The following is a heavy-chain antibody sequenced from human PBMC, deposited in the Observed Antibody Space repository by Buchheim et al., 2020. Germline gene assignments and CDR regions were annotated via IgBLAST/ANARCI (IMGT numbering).Heavy chain of an antibody. CDR2: ISNSGGST. CDR1: GFTFSSYA. V-gene: IGHV3-23*01. Sequence: EVQLLESGGGLVQPGGSLRLSCAASGFTFSSYAMSWVRQAPGEGLEWVSTISNSGGSTYYADFVRGRFTISRDNSKNTLYLQMNRLRAEDTAIFYCAKLFRADPIDIWGQGT. J-gene: IGHJ3*02. CDR3: AKLFRADPIDI.